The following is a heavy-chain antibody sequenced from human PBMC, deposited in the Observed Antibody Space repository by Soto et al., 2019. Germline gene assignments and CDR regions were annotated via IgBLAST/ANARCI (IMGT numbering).Heavy chain of an antibody. V-gene: IGHV3-33*01. J-gene: IGHJ4*02. CDR2: IWYDGSNK. CDR3: ARDVLIVSVAGTVGIDY. D-gene: IGHD6-19*01. CDR1: GFTFSSYG. Sequence: QVQLVESGGGVVQPGRSLRLSCAASGFTFSSYGMHWVRPAPGKGLEWVAVIWYDGSNKYFADSVKGRFTISRDNSKNTLYLQMSSLRAEDTAVYYCARDVLIVSVAGTVGIDYWGQGTLVTVSS.